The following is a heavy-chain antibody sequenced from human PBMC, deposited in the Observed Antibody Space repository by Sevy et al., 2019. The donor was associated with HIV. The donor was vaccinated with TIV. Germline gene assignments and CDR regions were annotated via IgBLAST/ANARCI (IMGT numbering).Heavy chain of an antibody. CDR3: ARDNRDTAMVPYFDY. CDR1: GFTFSDYY. CDR2: ISSSGSTI. J-gene: IGHJ4*02. V-gene: IGHV3-11*01. D-gene: IGHD5-18*01. Sequence: GGSLRLSCAASGFTFSDYYMSWIRQAPGKGLEWVSYISSSGSTIYYADSVKGRFTISRDNAKNSLYLQMNSLRAEDTAVYYCARDNRDTAMVPYFDYWDQGTLVTVSS.